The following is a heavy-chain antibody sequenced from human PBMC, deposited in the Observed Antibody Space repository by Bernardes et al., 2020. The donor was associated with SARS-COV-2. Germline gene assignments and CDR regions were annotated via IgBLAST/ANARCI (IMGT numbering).Heavy chain of an antibody. J-gene: IGHJ6*02. V-gene: IGHV1-18*01. Sequence: AAVKVSCRTSGYTFTSFGINWVRQAPGQGLDWLGCISAYNGNTNYAQKVQGRATMTTDTSTNTAYMELTSLRSDDSAVYYCVRVGPGVDSFVLAYNPMDVWGQGTTVSVS. CDR2: ISAYNGNT. CDR3: VRVGPGVDSFVLAYNPMDV. D-gene: IGHD3-22*01. CDR1: GYTFTSFG.